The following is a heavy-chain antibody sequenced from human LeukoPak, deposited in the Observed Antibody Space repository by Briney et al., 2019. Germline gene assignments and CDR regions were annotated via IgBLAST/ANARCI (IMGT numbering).Heavy chain of an antibody. D-gene: IGHD3-10*01. CDR1: GYTFTSYD. Sequence: GASVKVSCKASGYTFTSYDINWVRQATGQGLEWMGWMNPNSGNTGYAQKFQGRVTMTRHTSISTAYMELSSLRSEDTAVYYCAREITMVRGNYYYGMDVWGQGTTVTVSS. V-gene: IGHV1-8*01. CDR2: MNPNSGNT. J-gene: IGHJ6*02. CDR3: AREITMVRGNYYYGMDV.